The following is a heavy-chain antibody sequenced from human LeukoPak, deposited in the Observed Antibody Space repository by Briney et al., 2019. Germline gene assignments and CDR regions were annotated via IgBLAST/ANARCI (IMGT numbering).Heavy chain of an antibody. CDR2: IYYSGST. J-gene: IGHJ3*02. D-gene: IGHD6-19*01. V-gene: IGHV4-59*01. Sequence: SETLSLTCTVSGGSISSYYWSWIRQPTGKGLEWIGYIYYSGSTNYNPSLKSRVTISVDTSRNQFSLKLSSVTAADTAVYYCARGLIAVAGNFLDIWGQGTTVTVSS. CDR1: GGSISSYY. CDR3: ARGLIAVAGNFLDI.